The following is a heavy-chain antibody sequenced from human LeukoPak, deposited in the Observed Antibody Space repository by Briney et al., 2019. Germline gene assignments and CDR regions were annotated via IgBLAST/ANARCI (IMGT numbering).Heavy chain of an antibody. Sequence: PGGSLRLSCAASGFTFSSCWMSWVRQAPGKGLEWVANIKQDGSQKYYVDSVKGRFTISRDNAKNSLYLQMSSLRVEDTAVYYCARIGYSSSSLDYWGQGTLVTVSS. CDR2: IKQDGSQK. CDR1: GFTFSSCW. D-gene: IGHD6-6*01. CDR3: ARIGYSSSSLDY. J-gene: IGHJ4*02. V-gene: IGHV3-7*01.